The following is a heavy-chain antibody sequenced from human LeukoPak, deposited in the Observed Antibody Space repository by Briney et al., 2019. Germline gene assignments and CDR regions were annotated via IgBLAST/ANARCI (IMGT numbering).Heavy chain of an antibody. CDR1: GFTFSSYW. V-gene: IGHV3-7*01. CDR2: IKQDGSEK. Sequence: GGSLRLTCAASGFTFSSYWMSWVRQAPGKGLEWVANIKQDGSEKYYVDSVKGRFTISRDNAKNSLYLQMNSLRAEDTAVYYCASLRYFDWLLDYYFDYWGQGTLVTVSS. J-gene: IGHJ4*02. CDR3: ASLRYFDWLLDYYFDY. D-gene: IGHD3-9*01.